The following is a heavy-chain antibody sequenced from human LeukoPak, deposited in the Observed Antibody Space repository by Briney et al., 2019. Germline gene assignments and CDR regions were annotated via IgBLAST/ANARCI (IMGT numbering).Heavy chain of an antibody. Sequence: PSETLSLTCTVSGGSISSGGYYWSWIRQHPGKGLEWIGYIYYSGSTYYNPSLKSRVTISVDTSKNQFSLKLSFVTAADTAVYYCAREVYYYDSSGDWGQGTLVTVSS. J-gene: IGHJ4*02. D-gene: IGHD3-22*01. CDR3: AREVYYYDSSGD. V-gene: IGHV4-31*03. CDR1: GGSISSGGYY. CDR2: IYYSGST.